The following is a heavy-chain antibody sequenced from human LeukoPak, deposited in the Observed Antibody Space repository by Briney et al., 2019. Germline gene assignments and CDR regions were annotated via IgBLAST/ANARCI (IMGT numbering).Heavy chain of an antibody. CDR2: INHSGST. J-gene: IGHJ4*02. V-gene: IGHV4-34*01. D-gene: IGHD3-22*01. CDR3: SSGPYFDY. Sequence: SETLSLTCTVSGGSISSYYWRWIRQPPGKGLEWIGEINHSGSTNYNPSLKSRVTISVDTSKNRFSLKLSSVTAADTAVYYCSSGPYFDYWGQGTLVTVSS. CDR1: GGSISSYY.